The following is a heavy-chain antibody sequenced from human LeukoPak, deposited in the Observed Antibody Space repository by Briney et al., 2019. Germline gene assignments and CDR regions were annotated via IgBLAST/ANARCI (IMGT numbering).Heavy chain of an antibody. CDR2: IYYSGST. CDR1: GGSISSYY. Sequence: PWETLSLTCTLSGGSISSYYWSWIREPPGKGLEWIGYIYYSGSTNYNPSLKSRVTISVDTSKNQFSLKLRSVTAADTAVYYCARAGVEMVRTSFAYWGQGTLVTAS. CDR3: ARAGVEMVRTSFAY. J-gene: IGHJ4*02. D-gene: IGHD5-24*01. V-gene: IGHV4-59*01.